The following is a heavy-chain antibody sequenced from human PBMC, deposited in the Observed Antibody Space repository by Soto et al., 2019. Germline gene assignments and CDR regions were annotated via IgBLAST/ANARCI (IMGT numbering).Heavy chain of an antibody. CDR1: GYSISSSNW. Sequence: QVQLQESGPGLVKPSDTLSLICAVSGYSISSSNWWGWIRQPPGKGLEWIGNIYYSGSAYYNPSLKSRVTMSVDTSKNQFSLKLTSVTAVDTAVYYCARVDYAKAFDICGQGTTVTVSS. CDR2: IYYSGSA. D-gene: IGHD2-2*01. CDR3: ARVDYAKAFDI. V-gene: IGHV4-28*03. J-gene: IGHJ3*02.